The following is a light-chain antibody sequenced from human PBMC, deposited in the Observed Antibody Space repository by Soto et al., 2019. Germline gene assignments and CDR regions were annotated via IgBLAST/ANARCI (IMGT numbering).Light chain of an antibody. V-gene: IGKV1-5*03. Sequence: DIPMTQSPSTLSASVGDRVTITCRASQTISSSLAWYQQKPGKAPKPLIYRASSLEIGVPSRFSGRGSGTEFTLTIISLQPDDFATCVCRHMATVGQGSKVDIK. CDR1: QTISSS. CDR2: RAS. CDR3: RHMAT. J-gene: IGKJ1*01.